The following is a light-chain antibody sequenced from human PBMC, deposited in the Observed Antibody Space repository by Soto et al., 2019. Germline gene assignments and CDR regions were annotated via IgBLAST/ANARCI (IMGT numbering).Light chain of an antibody. CDR1: SSDVGAYDY. V-gene: IGLV2-14*01. CDR2: DVK. CDR3: SSYTSSSSVI. Sequence: QSALTQPASVSGSPGQSIGISCTGTSSDVGAYDYVSWYQQHPGKAPKLMIYDVKYRPSGVSNRFSGSKSGNTASLTISGLQAEDEADYYCSSYTSSSSVIFGGGTQLTVL. J-gene: IGLJ2*01.